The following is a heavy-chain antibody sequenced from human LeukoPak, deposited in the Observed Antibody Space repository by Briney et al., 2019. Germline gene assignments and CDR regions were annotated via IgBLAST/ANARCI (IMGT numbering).Heavy chain of an antibody. CDR2: IYHSGST. V-gene: IGHV4-30-2*01. Sequence: SETLSLTCAVSGGSISSGGYSWSWIRQPPGKGLEWIGYIYHSGSTYYNPSLKSRVTISVDRSKNQFSLKLSSVTAADTAVYYCASESSFYYNGMDVWGQGTTVTVSS. CDR3: ASESSFYYNGMDV. D-gene: IGHD3-16*02. J-gene: IGHJ6*02. CDR1: GGSISSGGYS.